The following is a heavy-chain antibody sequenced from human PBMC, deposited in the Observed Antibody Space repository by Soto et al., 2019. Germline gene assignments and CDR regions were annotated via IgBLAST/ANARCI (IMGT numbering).Heavy chain of an antibody. Sequence: SETLSLTCSVSGGSVSDKTYYWSWIRQPPGKRLEWIGYVYYSGTTNYTPSLKSRVTISVDLSKNQFSLRLSSVTTADTALYYCARTTAVPNSLRSRYFFDYWGQGTLVTVSS. CDR2: VYYSGTT. D-gene: IGHD4-17*01. V-gene: IGHV4-61*01. CDR3: ARTTAVPNSLRSRYFFDY. J-gene: IGHJ4*02. CDR1: GGSVSDKTYY.